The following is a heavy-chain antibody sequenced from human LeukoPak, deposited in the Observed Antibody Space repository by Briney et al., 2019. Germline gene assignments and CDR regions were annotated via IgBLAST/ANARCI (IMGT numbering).Heavy chain of an antibody. CDR1: GFTFSSYA. D-gene: IGHD2-15*01. Sequence: GGSLRLSCAASGFTFSSYAMSWVRQAPGKGLEWVSAISGSGGSTYYADSVKGRFTISRDNSKNTLYLQMNSLRAEDTAVYYCARGGGSSLFYYYYYMDVWGKGTTVTVSS. CDR2: ISGSGGST. J-gene: IGHJ6*03. CDR3: ARGGGSSLFYYYYYMDV. V-gene: IGHV3-23*01.